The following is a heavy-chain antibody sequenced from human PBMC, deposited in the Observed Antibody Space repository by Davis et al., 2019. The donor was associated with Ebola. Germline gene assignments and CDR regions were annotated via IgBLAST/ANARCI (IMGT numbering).Heavy chain of an antibody. V-gene: IGHV3-74*01. CDR1: GFTFSSYA. J-gene: IGHJ4*02. Sequence: GESLKISCAASGFTFSSYATSWVRQAPGKGPVWVSRINRDGSSTGYADSVKGRFTISRGNAKNMVYVQVNSLKVEDTAVYYCATDFDAGDGRWGQGTLVTVSS. CDR3: ATDFDAGDGR. CDR2: INRDGSST. D-gene: IGHD3-9*01.